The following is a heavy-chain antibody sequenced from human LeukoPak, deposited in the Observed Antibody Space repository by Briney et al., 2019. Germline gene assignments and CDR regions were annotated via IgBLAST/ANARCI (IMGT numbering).Heavy chain of an antibody. V-gene: IGHV1-46*01. D-gene: IGHD2-2*01. CDR3: ARDPRYCSSTSCSGDAFDI. J-gene: IGHJ3*02. Sequence: ASVKVSCKASGYTFTSYYMHWVRQAPGQGLEWMGIINPSGGSTSYAQKLQGRVTMTTDTSTSTAYMELRSLRSDDTAVYYCARDPRYCSSTSCSGDAFDIWGQGTMVTVSS. CDR1: GYTFTSYY. CDR2: INPSGGST.